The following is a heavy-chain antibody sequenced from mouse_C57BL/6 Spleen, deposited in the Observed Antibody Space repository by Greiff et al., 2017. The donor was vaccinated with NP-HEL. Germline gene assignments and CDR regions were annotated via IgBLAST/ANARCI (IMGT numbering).Heavy chain of an antibody. J-gene: IGHJ2*01. CDR3: TTRDYDVKDY. CDR1: GFNIKDDY. CDR2: IDPENGDT. D-gene: IGHD2-4*01. Sequence: EVKLMESGAELVRPGASVKLSCTASGFNIKDDYMHWVKQRPEQGLEWIGWIDPENGDTEYASKFQGKATITATTSSNTAYLQLSSLTSEDNAVYYCTTRDYDVKDYWGQGTTLTVSS. V-gene: IGHV14-4*01.